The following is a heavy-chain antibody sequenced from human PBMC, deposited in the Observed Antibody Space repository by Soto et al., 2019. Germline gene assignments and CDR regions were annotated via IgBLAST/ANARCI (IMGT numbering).Heavy chain of an antibody. D-gene: IGHD3-10*01. Sequence: SETLSLTCTVSGGSIRSGGDYWSWIRQHPGKGLEWIGYIYYSGSTYYNPSLKSRVTISVDTSKNQFSLKLSSVTAADTAVYYCARAATHVEDLLLWFGELSPLFDYWGQGTLVTVSS. CDR1: GGSIRSGGDY. CDR2: IYYSGST. J-gene: IGHJ4*02. CDR3: ARAATHVEDLLLWFGELSPLFDY. V-gene: IGHV4-31*03.